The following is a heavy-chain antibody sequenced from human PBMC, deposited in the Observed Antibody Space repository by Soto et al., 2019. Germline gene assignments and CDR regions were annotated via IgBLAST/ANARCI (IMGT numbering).Heavy chain of an antibody. D-gene: IGHD3-22*01. CDR2: ISAYNGNT. CDR3: ASPYYDSSGAHDAFDI. CDR1: GYTFTSYG. J-gene: IGHJ3*02. Sequence: ASVKVSCKASGYTFTSYGISWVRQAPGQGLEWMGWISAYNGNTNYAQKLQGRVTMTTDTSTSTAYMELRSLRSDDTAVYYCASPYYDSSGAHDAFDIWGQGTMVTVSS. V-gene: IGHV1-18*01.